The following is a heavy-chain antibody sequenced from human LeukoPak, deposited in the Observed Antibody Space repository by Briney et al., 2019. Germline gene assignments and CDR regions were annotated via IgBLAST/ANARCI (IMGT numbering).Heavy chain of an antibody. CDR2: ISYGASTK. D-gene: IGHD4-17*01. Sequence: GGSLRLSCAASGFTFSNYGMQWVRQAPGKGLEWVAVISYGASTKYYADSVKGRFTISRDNSKSTLYLQMNSLRAEDTAVYYCAKESGIRSYGAYFPHWGQGTLVTVSS. CDR3: AKESGIRSYGAYFPH. V-gene: IGHV3-30*18. J-gene: IGHJ1*01. CDR1: GFTFSNYG.